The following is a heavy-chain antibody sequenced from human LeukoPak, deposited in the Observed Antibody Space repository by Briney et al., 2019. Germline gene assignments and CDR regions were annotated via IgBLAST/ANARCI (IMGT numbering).Heavy chain of an antibody. CDR1: GFTFSSYD. J-gene: IGHJ4*02. V-gene: IGHV3-30-3*01. D-gene: IGHD2-2*02. CDR2: ISYEGSNK. Sequence: GGSLRLSCAASGFTFSSYDMHWVRQAPGKGLEWVAVISYEGSNKYYADSVKGRFTISRDNSKNTLYLQMNSLRAEDTAVYYCARDDRASCSSTSRSTFDYWGQGTLVTVSS. CDR3: ARDDRASCSSTSRSTFDY.